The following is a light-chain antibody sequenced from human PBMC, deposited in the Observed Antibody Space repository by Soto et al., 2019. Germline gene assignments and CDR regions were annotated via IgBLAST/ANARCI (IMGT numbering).Light chain of an antibody. V-gene: IGLV4-69*01. Sequence: QPVLTQSPSASASLGASVKLTCTLSSGHSNYAIAWHQQQSEKGPRYLMKLHSDGSHSKGDAIPDRFSGSSSGAERSLTITSLQSEEEADYYCQTWGSGIVVFGGGTKLTVL. CDR2: LHSDGSH. J-gene: IGLJ2*01. CDR1: SGHSNYA. CDR3: QTWGSGIVV.